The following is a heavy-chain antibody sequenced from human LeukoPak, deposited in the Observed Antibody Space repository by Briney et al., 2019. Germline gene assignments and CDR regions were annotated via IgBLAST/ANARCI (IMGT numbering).Heavy chain of an antibody. Sequence: GGSLRLSCAASGFTVSSKYINWVRQAPGKGLEWVSLIYGSTSADYADSVKGRFTISRDNSMNTVYLQMNSLRAEDTAIYYCARLNFGDDYWGQGTLVAVSS. CDR2: IYGSTSA. CDR3: ARLNFGDDY. J-gene: IGHJ4*02. V-gene: IGHV3-66*01. D-gene: IGHD4-17*01. CDR1: GFTVSSKY.